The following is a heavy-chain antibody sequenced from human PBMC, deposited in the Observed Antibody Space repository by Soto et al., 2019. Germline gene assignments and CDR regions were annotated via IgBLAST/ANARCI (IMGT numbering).Heavy chain of an antibody. Sequence: GGSLRLSCAASGFTLSGYAMDWVRQAPGKGLEYVSGISSNGVGTYYANSVQGRFTISRDNSKNTVYLQMGSLRPEDMAVYYCARRDRQDFYYMDVLGKGTTVTVYS. CDR2: ISSNGVGT. J-gene: IGHJ6*03. CDR3: ARRDRQDFYYMDV. CDR1: GFTLSGYA. V-gene: IGHV3-64*01. D-gene: IGHD2-21*01.